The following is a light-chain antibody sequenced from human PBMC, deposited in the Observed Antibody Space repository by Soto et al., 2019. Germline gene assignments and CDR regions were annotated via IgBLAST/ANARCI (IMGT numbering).Light chain of an antibody. J-gene: IGKJ2*01. CDR2: VAS. V-gene: IGKV1-9*01. Sequence: DIQLTQSPSFLSASVGDRVTITCXASQGIGSYLVWYQQKPGKAPNLLIYVASTLQSGVPSRFSGSGFGTEFTLTVSSLQPEDFATYYCQQVSRYPYTFGQGTKVDIK. CDR3: QQVSRYPYT. CDR1: QGIGSY.